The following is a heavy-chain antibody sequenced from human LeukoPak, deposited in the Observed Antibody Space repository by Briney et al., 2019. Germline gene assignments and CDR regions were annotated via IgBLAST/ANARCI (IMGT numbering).Heavy chain of an antibody. CDR2: ISSSSSYI. CDR1: GFTFSSYS. J-gene: IGHJ5*02. D-gene: IGHD5-12*01. V-gene: IGHV3-21*01. CDR3: ARGLGYPNWFDP. Sequence: GGSLRLSCAASGFTFSSYSMNWVRQAPGKGMEWVSSISSSSSYIYYADSVKGRFTISRDNAENSLYLQMNSLRAEDTAVYYCARGLGYPNWFDPWGQGTLVTVSS.